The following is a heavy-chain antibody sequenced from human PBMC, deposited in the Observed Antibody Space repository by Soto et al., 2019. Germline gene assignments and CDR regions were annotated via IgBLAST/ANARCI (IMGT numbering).Heavy chain of an antibody. J-gene: IGHJ6*03. CDR1: GGSISSYY. D-gene: IGHD4-17*01. CDR2: IYYSGST. Sequence: SETLSLTCTVSGGSISSYYWSWIRQPPGKGLEWIGYIYYSGSTNYNPSLKSRVTISVDTSKNQFSLKLSSVTAADTAVYYCERRPTVTEGYYYMDVWGKGTTVTVSS. CDR3: ERRPTVTEGYYYMDV. V-gene: IGHV4-59*08.